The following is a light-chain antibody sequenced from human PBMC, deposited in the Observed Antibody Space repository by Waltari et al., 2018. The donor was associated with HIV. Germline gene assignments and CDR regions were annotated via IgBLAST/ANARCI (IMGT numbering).Light chain of an antibody. CDR2: REY. J-gene: IGLJ2*01. Sequence: QSELTQPPSVSAAPGQRVTIPCTGSSSNIGSKYVYWYQQLPGTAPKRLSYREYPRPSGVPDRFSGSKSGTSASRAISGLRSEDEADYYCAAWDDSLSGRGVFGGGTKLTVL. V-gene: IGLV1-47*01. CDR3: AAWDDSLSGRGV. CDR1: SSNIGSKY.